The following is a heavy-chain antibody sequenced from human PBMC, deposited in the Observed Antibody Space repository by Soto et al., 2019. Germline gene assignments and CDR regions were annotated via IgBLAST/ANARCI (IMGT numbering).Heavy chain of an antibody. J-gene: IGHJ4*02. Sequence: QVQLQESGPGLVKPSETLSLTCTVSGGSISSYYWSWIRQPPGKGLEWIGYIYYSGSTNYNPSLKSLVTTSVSTSKTQSSLRLSSVPAADTAVYYGARRYGACFDYWGQGTLVTVSS. CDR1: GGSISSYY. D-gene: IGHD5-18*01. V-gene: IGHV4-59*08. CDR3: ARRYGACFDY. CDR2: IYYSGST.